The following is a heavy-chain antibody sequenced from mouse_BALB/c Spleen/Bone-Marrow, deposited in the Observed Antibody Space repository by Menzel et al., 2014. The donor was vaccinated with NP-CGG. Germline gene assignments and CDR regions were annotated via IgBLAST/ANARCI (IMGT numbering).Heavy chain of an antibody. D-gene: IGHD1-1*01. CDR3: ASRGDYSYAMDY. CDR2: IYPGDGDT. Sequence: QVQLQQSGAELVRPGSSVKISCKASGYTFSNYWMNWMKQRPGQGLEWIGQIYPGDGDTSYIGKFTGKATLTADKSSSTAYMQPSSLTSEDSAVYFCASRGDYSYAMDYWGQGTSVTVSS. V-gene: IGHV1-80*01. J-gene: IGHJ4*01. CDR1: GYTFSNYW.